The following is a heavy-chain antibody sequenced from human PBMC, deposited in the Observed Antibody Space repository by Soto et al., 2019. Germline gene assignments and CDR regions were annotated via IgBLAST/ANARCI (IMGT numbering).Heavy chain of an antibody. J-gene: IGHJ6*02. CDR1: GDTFTNYD. Sequence: QVQLVQSGAEVKKPGASVKDSCKASGDTFTNYDINWVRQATGQGLEWMGRMNPNSGNTGYAQKFQGRVTMTRNTSITTAYLELSSLRSEDTAVYYCARGRNGMDVWGQGTTVTVSS. CDR3: ARGRNGMDV. CDR2: MNPNSGNT. V-gene: IGHV1-8*01.